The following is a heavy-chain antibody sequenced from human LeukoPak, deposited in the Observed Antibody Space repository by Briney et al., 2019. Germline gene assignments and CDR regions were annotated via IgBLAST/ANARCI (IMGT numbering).Heavy chain of an antibody. CDR2: VFHSGNT. CDR1: GGSISSYY. Sequence: SETLSLTCSVSGGSISSYYRFWIRQPPGKGLEWIGSVFHSGNTNYNPSLKSRVTISVDTSKNQFSLKLSSVTAAGTAVYYCASSDIVTGTTYYFDYWGQGTLITVSS. J-gene: IGHJ4*02. D-gene: IGHD1-14*01. CDR3: ASSDIVTGTTYYFDY. V-gene: IGHV4-59*01.